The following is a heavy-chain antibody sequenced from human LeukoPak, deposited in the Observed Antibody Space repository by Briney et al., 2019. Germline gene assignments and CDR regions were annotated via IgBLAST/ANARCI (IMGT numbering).Heavy chain of an antibody. J-gene: IGHJ4*02. D-gene: IGHD1-26*01. V-gene: IGHV3-21*01. CDR1: GFTFNTYA. CDR3: ARDRQSGSHLNFFDY. Sequence: GGSLRLSCAASGFTFNTYAMNWVRQAPGKGLEWDSSTTFSGDSTYYGDSVKGRFTVSRDNARNTLSLQMNSLRVEDTAVYCARDRQSGSHLNFFDYWGQGALVTVSS. CDR2: TTFSGDST.